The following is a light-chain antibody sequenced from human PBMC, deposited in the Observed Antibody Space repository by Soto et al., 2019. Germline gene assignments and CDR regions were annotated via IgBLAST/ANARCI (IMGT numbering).Light chain of an antibody. CDR2: EVT. CDR1: SSDVGGYNY. CDR3: SSYAGSNNLV. V-gene: IGLV2-8*01. J-gene: IGLJ3*02. Sequence: QSALTQPPSASGSPGQSVTIYCTGASSDVGGYNYVSWCQQHPGKAPKLMIYEVTKRPSGVPDRFSGSKSGNTASLTVSGLQAEDEADYYCSSYAGSNNLVFGGGTKLTVL.